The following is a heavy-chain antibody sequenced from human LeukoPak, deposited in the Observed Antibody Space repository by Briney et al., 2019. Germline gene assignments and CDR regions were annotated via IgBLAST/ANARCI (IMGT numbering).Heavy chain of an antibody. D-gene: IGHD4-17*01. V-gene: IGHV4-4*07. CDR3: ARDGGYGIDY. J-gene: IGHJ4*02. CDR2: SYSSGST. Sequence: SETLSLSCTVSGGSISSYYWSWVRQPAGKGLEWFGRSYSSGSTNYNPSLKSRVTMSVDTSKNQFSLKLSSVTAADTAVYYWARDGGYGIDYGGQEPLVTVP. CDR1: GGSISSYY.